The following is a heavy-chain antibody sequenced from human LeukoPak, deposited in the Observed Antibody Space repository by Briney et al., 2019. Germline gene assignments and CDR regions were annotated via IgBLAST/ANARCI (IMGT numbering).Heavy chain of an antibody. Sequence: PGGSLRLSCAASGFTFSSYSMNWVRQAPGKGLEWVSYISSSSSTIYYADSVKGRFTISRDNAKNSLYLQMNSLRAEDTAVYYCARIPHFDWLPLFNAFDIWGQGTMVTVSS. CDR2: ISSSSSTI. CDR3: ARIPHFDWLPLFNAFDI. CDR1: GFTFSSYS. J-gene: IGHJ3*02. D-gene: IGHD3-9*01. V-gene: IGHV3-48*04.